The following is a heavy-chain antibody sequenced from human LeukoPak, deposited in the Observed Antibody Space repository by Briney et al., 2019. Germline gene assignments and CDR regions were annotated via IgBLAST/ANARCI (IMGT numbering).Heavy chain of an antibody. J-gene: IGHJ3*02. CDR2: IYYSGST. Sequence: SETLSLTCTVSGGSISSGGYYWSWIRQHPGKGLEWIGYIYYSGSTYYNPSLKSRVTISVDRSKNQFSLKLSSVTAADTAVYYCARGEQLYAFDIWGQGTMVTVSS. CDR3: ARGEQLYAFDI. D-gene: IGHD5-18*01. V-gene: IGHV4-31*03. CDR1: GGSISSGGYY.